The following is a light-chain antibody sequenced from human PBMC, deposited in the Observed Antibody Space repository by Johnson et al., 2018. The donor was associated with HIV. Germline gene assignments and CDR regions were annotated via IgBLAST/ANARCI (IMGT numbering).Light chain of an antibody. V-gene: IGLV1-51*01. CDR2: DTD. CDR3: GTWDNSLSAGV. J-gene: IGLJ1*01. Sequence: QSVLTQPPSVSAAPGQKVTVSCSGSSSNIGNNFVSWYQQVPGTAPKLLIYDTDKRPSGIPDRFSGSKSGTSATLGISGLQTGDEADYYCGTWDNSLSAGVFGSGTRSPS. CDR1: SSNIGNNF.